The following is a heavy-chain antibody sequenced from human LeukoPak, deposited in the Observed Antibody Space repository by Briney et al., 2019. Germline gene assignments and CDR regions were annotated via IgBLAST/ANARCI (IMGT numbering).Heavy chain of an antibody. CDR1: GYNLLSYY. Sequence: ASVKVSCKASGYNLLSYYMYWVRQAPGHGLEWMGFINPSAGNTAYAQKFQGRVTMTRDTSTSTVYMDLTSLRSDDTAVYYCARGKYGDWYFDFWGQGTLVTVSS. D-gene: IGHD4-17*01. V-gene: IGHV1-46*01. CDR3: ARGKYGDWYFDF. J-gene: IGHJ4*02. CDR2: INPSAGNT.